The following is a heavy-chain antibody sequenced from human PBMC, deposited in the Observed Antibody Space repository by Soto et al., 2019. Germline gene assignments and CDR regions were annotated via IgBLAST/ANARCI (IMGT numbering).Heavy chain of an antibody. V-gene: IGHV4-59*01. J-gene: IGHJ3*02. CDR3: ARVHDSSGGTPGHDAFDI. Sequence: QVQLQESGPGLVKPSETLSLTCTISGGSISSYYWSWIRQPPGKGLEWIGYIYYSGSTNYNPSLKSRVTISIDTSKNQFSLKLSSVTAADTAVYYCARVHDSSGGTPGHDAFDIWGQGTMVTVSS. D-gene: IGHD3-22*01. CDR1: GGSISSYY. CDR2: IYYSGST.